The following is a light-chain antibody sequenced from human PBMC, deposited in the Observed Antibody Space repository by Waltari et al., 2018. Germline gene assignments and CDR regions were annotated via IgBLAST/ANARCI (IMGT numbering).Light chain of an antibody. Sequence: QSALTQPASVSGSPGQSTPIPCPGTPSDIGLYDYSSWYQQRPGKAPKLMIFDVTKRPSGVSNRFSGSKSGDTASLTISGLQAEDEADYYCSAYTGGSTLVVFGGGTKVIVL. CDR2: DVT. J-gene: IGLJ2*01. CDR1: PSDIGLYDY. V-gene: IGLV2-14*01. CDR3: SAYTGGSTLVV.